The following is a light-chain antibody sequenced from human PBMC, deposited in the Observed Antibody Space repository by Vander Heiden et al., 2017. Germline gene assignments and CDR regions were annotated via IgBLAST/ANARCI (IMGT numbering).Light chain of an antibody. CDR2: GKN. J-gene: IGLJ2*01. CDR3: KSRDSSGNHVL. Sequence: SSELTQDPAVSVALGQTVRLTCQGDSLRNYYASWYQQKPGQAPVFVIYGKNNRPSGIPDRFSGSSSGNTASLTITGAQAEDEADYYCKSRDSSGNHVLFGGGTKLTVL. V-gene: IGLV3-19*01. CDR1: SLRNYY.